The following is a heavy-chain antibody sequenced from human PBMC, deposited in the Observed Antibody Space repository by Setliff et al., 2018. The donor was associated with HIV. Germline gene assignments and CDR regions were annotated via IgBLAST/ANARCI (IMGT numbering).Heavy chain of an antibody. J-gene: IGHJ4*02. V-gene: IGHV4-38-2*01. CDR3: AWARESSGSYL. D-gene: IGHD3-10*01. Sequence: SETLSLTCAVSDYSINSGYYWGWIRQPPGKGLEWIGSIYHSGSTYYNPSLKSRVTISVDTSKNQFSLKLSSVTAADTAVYYCAWARESSGSYLWGQGTLVTVSS. CDR1: DYSINSGYY. CDR2: IYHSGST.